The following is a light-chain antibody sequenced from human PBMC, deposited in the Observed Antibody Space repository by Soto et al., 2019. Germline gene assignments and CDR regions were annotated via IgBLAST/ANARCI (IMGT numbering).Light chain of an antibody. CDR2: AAS. CDR1: QGITNY. J-gene: IGKJ1*01. CDR3: QKYNSPPWT. Sequence: IQMTQSPSSLSASVGYRVTITCQASQGITNYLAWYQQKPGKVPTLLIYAASTLQSGVPSRFSGSGSGTDFTLTISSLQPEDVATYYCQKYNSPPWTFGQGSKVDIK. V-gene: IGKV1-27*01.